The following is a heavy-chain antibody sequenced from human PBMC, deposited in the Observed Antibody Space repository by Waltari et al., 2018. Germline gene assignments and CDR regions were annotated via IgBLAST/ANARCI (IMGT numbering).Heavy chain of an antibody. Sequence: EVRLVGSGGGWVQPGRSLGPSGASPCALGSVFACHGVRQGPGRGLEWVSGIRWNSDRIGYADSVKGRFTISRDNAKNSLYLQMNSLRAEDTAFYYCVKDTTPGGLDYWGQGTLVTVSS. CDR2: IRWNSDRI. CDR3: VKDTTPGGLDY. CDR1: CALGSVFA. J-gene: IGHJ4*02. V-gene: IGHV3-9*01. D-gene: IGHD3-16*01.